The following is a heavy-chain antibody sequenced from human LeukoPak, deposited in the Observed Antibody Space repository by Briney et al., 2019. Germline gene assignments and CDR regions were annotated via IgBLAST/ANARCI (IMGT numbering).Heavy chain of an antibody. V-gene: IGHV4-59*08. CDR2: IYYSGST. CDR1: GGSISSYY. D-gene: IGHD3-16*01. CDR3: ARSSSLGELNY. J-gene: IGHJ4*02. Sequence: SETPSLTCTVSGGSISSYYWSWIRQPPGKGLEWIGYIYYSGSTNYNPSLKSRVTISVDTSKNQFSLKLSSVTAADTAVYYCARSSSLGELNYWGQGTLVTVSS.